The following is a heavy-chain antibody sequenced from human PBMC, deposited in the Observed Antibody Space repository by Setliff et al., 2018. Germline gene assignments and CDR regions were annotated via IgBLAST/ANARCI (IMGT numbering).Heavy chain of an antibody. V-gene: IGHV4-39*01. CDR1: GASVSNVNYY. CDR2: IYYSGKT. D-gene: IGHD3-3*01. CDR3: ARIGHFDFWRGFGVGAFDL. J-gene: IGHJ3*01. Sequence: SETLSLTCSVSGASVSNVNYYWGWIRQPPGKGLEWVASIYYSGKTYSNPSFKSRVTMSLDKSNNQFSLKLASVTAADTALYYCARIGHFDFWRGFGVGAFDLWGHGSVVTVSS.